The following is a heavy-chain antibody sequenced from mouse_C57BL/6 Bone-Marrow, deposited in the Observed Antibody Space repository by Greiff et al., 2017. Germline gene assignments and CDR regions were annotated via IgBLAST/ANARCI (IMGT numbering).Heavy chain of an antibody. V-gene: IGHV1-72*01. CDR3: ARSFYYDYEDRENYYAMDY. CDR1: GYTFTSYW. J-gene: IGHJ4*01. Sequence: QVQLQQSGAELVKPGASVKLSCKASGYTFTSYWMHWVKQRPGRGLEWIGRIDPNSGGTKYNEKFKSKATLTVDKPSSTAYMQLSSLTSEDSAVYYCARSFYYDYEDRENYYAMDYWGQGTSVTVSS. D-gene: IGHD2-4*01. CDR2: IDPNSGGT.